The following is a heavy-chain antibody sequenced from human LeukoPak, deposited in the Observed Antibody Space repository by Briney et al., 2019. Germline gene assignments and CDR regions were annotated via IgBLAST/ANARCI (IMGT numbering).Heavy chain of an antibody. D-gene: IGHD5-12*01. CDR2: IVASSGST. V-gene: IGHV3-23*01. CDR3: AKGGYDYVEVAYFDF. Sequence: GGSLGLSCAASGFSFNSYAMNWVRQAPGKGLEWVSIIVASSGSTFYADSVKGRFTISRDNSKNTLYLQMNSLRVEDTAVYYCAKGGYDYVEVAYFDFWGQGTLVAVSS. J-gene: IGHJ4*02. CDR1: GFSFNSYA.